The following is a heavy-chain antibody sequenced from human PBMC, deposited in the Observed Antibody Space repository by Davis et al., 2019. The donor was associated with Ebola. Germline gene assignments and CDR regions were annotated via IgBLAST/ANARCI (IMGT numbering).Heavy chain of an antibody. J-gene: IGHJ4*02. CDR2: IDPSDSYT. CDR3: ARLGSYSSGGGDY. V-gene: IGHV5-10-1*01. Sequence: GESLKISCKGSGYSFTSYWISWVRQMPGTLLSFLWRIDPSDSYTNSSPSFHGHVTISADKSISTAYLQWSSLKASDTAMYYCARLGSYSSGGGDYWGQGTLVTVSS. CDR1: GYSFTSYW. D-gene: IGHD6-19*01.